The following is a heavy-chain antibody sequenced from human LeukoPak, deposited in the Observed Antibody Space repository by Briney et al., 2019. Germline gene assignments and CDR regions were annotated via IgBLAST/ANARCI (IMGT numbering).Heavy chain of an antibody. CDR1: GGSINNYY. CDR3: ARHSAQQQKSDY. J-gene: IGHJ4*02. Sequence: SETLSLTCTVSGGSINNYYWSWIRQPPGKGLEWIGYIYYSGSTNYNPSLKSRVTISLDTSRNQFSLKLSSVTAADTAVYYCARHSAQQQKSDYWGQGTLVTVSS. V-gene: IGHV4-59*01. D-gene: IGHD6-13*01. CDR2: IYYSGST.